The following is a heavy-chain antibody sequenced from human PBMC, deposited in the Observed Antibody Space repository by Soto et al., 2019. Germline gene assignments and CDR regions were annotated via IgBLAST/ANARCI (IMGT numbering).Heavy chain of an antibody. J-gene: IGHJ6*03. V-gene: IGHV4-34*02. D-gene: IGHD2-2*01. CDR1: GGSFSGYY. CDR2: INHSGST. CDR3: ARCGVVPAVTLYHMDV. Sequence: QVQLQQWGAGLLKPSETLSLTCAVSGGSFSGYYWSWIRQPPGKGLEWIGEINHSGSTNYNPTLTSQVPISVEPAKHRFFLKLSSVTAAETALYYCARCGVVPAVTLYHMDVWGKRTTVTVSS.